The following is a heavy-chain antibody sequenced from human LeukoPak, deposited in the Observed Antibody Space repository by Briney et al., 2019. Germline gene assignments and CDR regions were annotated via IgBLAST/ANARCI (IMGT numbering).Heavy chain of an antibody. CDR3: AKVPSGRYCSGGSCYFDY. J-gene: IGHJ4*02. D-gene: IGHD2-15*01. Sequence: GGSLRLFCAASGFTFSSYSMNWVRQAPGKGLEWVSYISPSSSTIYYADSVKGRFTISRDNSKNTLYLQMDSLRAEDTAVYYCAKVPSGRYCSGGSCYFDYWGQGTLVTVSS. V-gene: IGHV3-48*01. CDR1: GFTFSSYS. CDR2: ISPSSSTI.